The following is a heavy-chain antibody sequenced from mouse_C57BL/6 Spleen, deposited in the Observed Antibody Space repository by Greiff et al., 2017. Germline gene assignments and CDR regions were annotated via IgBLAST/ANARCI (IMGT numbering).Heavy chain of an antibody. CDR3: ARKGGLPAWFAY. D-gene: IGHD2-4*01. Sequence: EVQVVESGGGLVKPGGSLKLSCAASGFTFSSYALSWVRQTPEKRLEWVATISDGGSYTYYPDNVKGRFPISRDNAKDNLYLQMSRLKSEDTAMYYCARKGGLPAWFAYWGQGTLVTVSA. J-gene: IGHJ3*01. CDR2: ISDGGSYT. V-gene: IGHV5-4*01. CDR1: GFTFSSYA.